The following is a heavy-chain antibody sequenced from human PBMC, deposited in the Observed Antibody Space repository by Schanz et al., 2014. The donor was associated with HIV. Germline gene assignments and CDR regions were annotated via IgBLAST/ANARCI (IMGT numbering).Heavy chain of an antibody. CDR3: ALSRPSGYGGSWYFDL. J-gene: IGHJ2*01. V-gene: IGHV3-23*04. CDR1: GFTFSSSW. Sequence: EVQLVESGGGLVKPGGSLRLSCAASGFTFSSSWMHWVRQAPGKGLEWVSGISGNSGHTWYADSVKGRFTISRDNSKNTLYLQMNSLRAEDTAVYYCALSRPSGYGGSWYFDLWGRGTLVAVSS. CDR2: ISGNSGHT. D-gene: IGHD2-15*01.